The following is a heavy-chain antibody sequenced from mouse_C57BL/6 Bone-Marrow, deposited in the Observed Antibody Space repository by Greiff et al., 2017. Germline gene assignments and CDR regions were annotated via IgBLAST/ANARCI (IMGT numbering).Heavy chain of an antibody. CDR3: ARTNYGGFAY. J-gene: IGHJ3*01. CDR1: GFTFSDYG. D-gene: IGHD1-1*01. V-gene: IGHV5-15*01. Sequence: EVKLVESGGGLVQPGGSLKLSCAASGFTFSDYGMAWVRQAPRKGPEWVAFISNLAYSIYYADTVTGRFTISRENAKNTLYLVMSSLRSEDTAMYYCARTNYGGFAYWGEGTLVTVSA. CDR2: ISNLAYSI.